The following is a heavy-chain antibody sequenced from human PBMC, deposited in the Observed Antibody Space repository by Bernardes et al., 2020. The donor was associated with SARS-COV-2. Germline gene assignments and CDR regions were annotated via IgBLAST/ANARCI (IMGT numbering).Heavy chain of an antibody. D-gene: IGHD6-6*01. CDR3: VRRSPSTRPAGMPTFYYSLDV. Sequence: GGSLRLSCAASGFSFGRHWMNWVRQAPGKGLEWVANIKQDGSEINYVDSVKGRFTVSRDNSMNSLYLQMNSLRAEDTAVYYCVRRSPSTRPAGMPTFYYSLDVWGQGTKVTVSS. J-gene: IGHJ6*02. V-gene: IGHV3-7*01. CDR1: GFSFGRHW. CDR2: IKQDGSEI.